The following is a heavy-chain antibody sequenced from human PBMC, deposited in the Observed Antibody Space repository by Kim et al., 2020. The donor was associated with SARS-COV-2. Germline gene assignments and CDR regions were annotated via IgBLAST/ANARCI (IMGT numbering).Heavy chain of an antibody. CDR3: ARDGSIVVVPAAIGAPGGYYYYGMDV. CDR2: IWYDGSNK. J-gene: IGHJ6*02. V-gene: IGHV3-33*01. D-gene: IGHD2-2*01. Sequence: GGSLRLSCAASGFTFSSYGMHWVRQAPGKGLEWVAVIWYDGSNKYYADSVKGRFTISRDNSKNTLYLQMNSLRAEDTAVYYCARDGSIVVVPAAIGAPGGYYYYGMDVWGQGTTVTVSS. CDR1: GFTFSSYG.